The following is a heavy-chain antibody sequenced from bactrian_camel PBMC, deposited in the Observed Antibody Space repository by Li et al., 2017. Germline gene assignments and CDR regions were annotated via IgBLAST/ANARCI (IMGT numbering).Heavy chain of an antibody. CDR1: TFLLRGYA. CDR2: ISPDGSST. D-gene: IGHD1*01. V-gene: IGHV3S35*01. Sequence: VQLVESGGGVVQPGGSLTLSCVASTFLLRGYAMSWVRRAPGKDLEWVASISPDGSSTDYSDSVKGRFTISRDNAQNTVYLQMTSLKSEDTALYLCSTGSRITEASVQGQGTQVTVS. J-gene: IGHJ4*01.